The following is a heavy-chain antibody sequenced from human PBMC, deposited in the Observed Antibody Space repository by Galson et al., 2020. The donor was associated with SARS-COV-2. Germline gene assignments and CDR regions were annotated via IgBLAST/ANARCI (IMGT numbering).Heavy chain of an antibody. CDR3: ARDGQSSRGWAFAY. D-gene: IGHD6-19*01. CDR1: GFTFSDHA. Sequence: GGSLRLSCAASGFTFSDHAMHWVRQAPGKGLEWVAQIFFDGSEKYYGDSVRGLFTISRDSSKNTVYLQMNNLRVDDTAVYYCARDGQSSRGWAFAYLGQGTLVTVSS. J-gene: IGHJ4*02. CDR2: IFFDGSEK. V-gene: IGHV3-33*01.